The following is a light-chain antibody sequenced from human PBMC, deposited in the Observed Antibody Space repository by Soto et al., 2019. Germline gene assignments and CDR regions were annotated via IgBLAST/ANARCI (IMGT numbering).Light chain of an antibody. CDR2: GAS. V-gene: IGKV3-20*01. CDR1: QSISSSY. CDR3: QQYGSSSLT. J-gene: IGKJ1*01. Sequence: IVLTQSPGTLSLSPGKRATLSCRASQSISSSYLAWYQQRPGQAPRLLIYGASSRDTGIPDRFSGSGSGTEFTLTISRLEPEDFAVYYCQQYGSSSLTFGQGTKVDI.